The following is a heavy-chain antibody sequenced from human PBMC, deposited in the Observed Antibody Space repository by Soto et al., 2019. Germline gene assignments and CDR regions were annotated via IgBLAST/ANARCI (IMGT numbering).Heavy chain of an antibody. CDR1: GFSLSSYW. D-gene: IGHD2-2*02. Sequence: LRLSCAASGFSLSSYWMHWVRQAPGKGLVWVSRLHSDGSTTTYADSVKGRFTISRDNAKNTLYLQMSSLRAEDTAVYYCARELPTTIRGGYYYSYGMDVWGQGTTVTGLL. CDR2: LHSDGSTT. CDR3: ARELPTTIRGGYYYSYGMDV. J-gene: IGHJ6*02. V-gene: IGHV3-74*03.